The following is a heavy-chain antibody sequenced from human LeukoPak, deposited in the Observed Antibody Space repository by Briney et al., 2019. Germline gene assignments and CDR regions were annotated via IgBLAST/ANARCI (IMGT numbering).Heavy chain of an antibody. CDR2: IKSKTGGGTT. CDR3: TMHNMYFYDSSGYDSVVFDY. J-gene: IGHJ4*02. V-gene: IGHV3-15*01. Sequence: GGSLRLSCAASGFTFSNAWMSWVRQAPGKGLEWVGRIKSKTGGGTTDYVAAVKGRFTISRDDSKNTLYLQMNSLKTEDTAMYYCTMHNMYFYDSSGYDSVVFDYWGQGTLVTVSS. D-gene: IGHD3-22*01. CDR1: GFTFSNAW.